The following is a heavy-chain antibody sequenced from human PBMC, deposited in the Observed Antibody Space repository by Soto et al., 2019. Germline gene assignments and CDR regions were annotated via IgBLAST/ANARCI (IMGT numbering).Heavy chain of an antibody. J-gene: IGHJ4*02. CDR2: IIPIFGTA. D-gene: IGHD3-22*01. CDR3: ARGIVSSGYYFDY. CDR1: GGTFSSYA. Sequence: SVKVSCKASGGTFSSYAISWVRQAPGQGLEWMGGIIPIFGTANYAQKFQGRVTITADESTSTAYTELSSLKSEDTAVYYCARGIVSSGYYFDYWGQGTLVTVSS. V-gene: IGHV1-69*13.